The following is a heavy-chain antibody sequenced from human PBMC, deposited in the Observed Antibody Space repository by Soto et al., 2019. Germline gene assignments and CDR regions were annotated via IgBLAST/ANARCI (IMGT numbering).Heavy chain of an antibody. V-gene: IGHV1-69*13. J-gene: IGHJ6*02. CDR2: IIPIFGTA. CDR3: ARALVEMATDEGMDV. Sequence: SVKVSCKASGGTFSSYAISWVRQAPGQGLEWMGGIIPIFGTANYAQKFQGRVTITADESTSTAYMELSSLRSEDTAVYYCARALVEMATDEGMDVWGQGTTVTVSS. CDR1: GGTFSSYA. D-gene: IGHD5-12*01.